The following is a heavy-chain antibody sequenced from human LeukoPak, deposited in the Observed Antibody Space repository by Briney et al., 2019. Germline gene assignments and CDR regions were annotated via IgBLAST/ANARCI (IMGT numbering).Heavy chain of an antibody. J-gene: IGHJ4*02. CDR1: GYTFTRYY. CDR3: ARESVLGYNSVYYFDY. V-gene: IGHV1-46*01. CDR2: INPSGGST. D-gene: IGHD5-24*01. Sequence: GASVKVSCKACGYTFTRYYMHWVRQAPGQGLEWMGIINPSGGSTSYPQKFQGRVTMTRDTSKSTVYMELSSLRSEDTAVYYCARESVLGYNSVYYFDYWGQGTLVTVSS.